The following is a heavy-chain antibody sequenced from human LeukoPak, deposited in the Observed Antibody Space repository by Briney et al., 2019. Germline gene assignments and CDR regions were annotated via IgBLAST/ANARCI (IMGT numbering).Heavy chain of an antibody. CDR1: GFTFSSYA. V-gene: IGHV3-64*01. CDR2: ISSNGGST. D-gene: IGHD3-9*01. CDR3: ARGERPVLYFRGAFDI. Sequence: PGGSLRLSCAASGFTFSSYAMHWVRQAPGKGLEYVSAISSNGGSTYYANSVKGRFTISRDNSKNTLYLQMGSLGAEDMAVYYCARGERPVLYFRGAFDIWGQGTMVTVSS. J-gene: IGHJ3*02.